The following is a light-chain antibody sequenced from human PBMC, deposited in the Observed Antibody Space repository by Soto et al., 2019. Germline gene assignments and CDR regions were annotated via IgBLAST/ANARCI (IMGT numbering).Light chain of an antibody. CDR1: QSVSSNY. J-gene: IGKJ4*01. CDR2: GAS. V-gene: IGKV3-20*01. CDR3: QQYGTSPVT. Sequence: EIVLTQSPGTLSLSPGERATLSCRASQSVSSNYLAWYQQKPGQAPRLLIYGASTWATGIPDRFSGSGSGTDFTLTISRLEPEDFVVYYCQQYGTSPVTFAGGTKVDIK.